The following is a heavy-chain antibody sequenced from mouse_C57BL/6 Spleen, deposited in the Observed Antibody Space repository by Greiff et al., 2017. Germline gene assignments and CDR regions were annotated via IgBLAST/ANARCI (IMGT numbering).Heavy chain of an antibody. D-gene: IGHD1-1*01. Sequence: QVQLKQSGPELVKPGASVKISCKASGYAFSSSWMNWVKQRPGKGLEWIGRIYPGDGDTNYNGKFKGKATLTADKSSSTAYMQLSSLTSEDSAVYFCARSITYYLDYWGQGTTLTVSS. V-gene: IGHV1-82*01. CDR1: GYAFSSSW. CDR3: ARSITYYLDY. J-gene: IGHJ2*01. CDR2: IYPGDGDT.